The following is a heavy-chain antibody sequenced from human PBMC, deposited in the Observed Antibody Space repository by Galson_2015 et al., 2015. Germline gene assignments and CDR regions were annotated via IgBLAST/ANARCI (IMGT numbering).Heavy chain of an antibody. CDR1: GFTFDDYA. J-gene: IGHJ6*03. CDR3: ATGLPSSYMDV. CDR2: ISWNSGSI. V-gene: IGHV3-9*01. Sequence: SLRLSCAASGFTFDDYAMHWVRQAPGKGLEWVSGISWNSGSIGYADSVKGRFTISRDNAKNSLYLQMNSLRAEDTALYYCATGLPSSYMDVWGKGTTATVSS. D-gene: IGHD1-1*01.